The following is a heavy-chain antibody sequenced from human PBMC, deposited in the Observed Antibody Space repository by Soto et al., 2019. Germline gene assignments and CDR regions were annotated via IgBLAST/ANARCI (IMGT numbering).Heavy chain of an antibody. CDR1: GDSVTSHY. CDR2: IHYSGFT. Sequence: SETLSLTCSFSGDSVTSHYLTWIRQSPEKGLEWIGYIHYSGFTHYNPSLKSRVTISVDTSKNQFSLKLSSVTAADTAVYYCARVLREWLTYYYYYYMDVWGKGTTVTVSS. J-gene: IGHJ6*03. CDR3: ARVLREWLTYYYYYYMDV. V-gene: IGHV4-59*04. D-gene: IGHD3-3*01.